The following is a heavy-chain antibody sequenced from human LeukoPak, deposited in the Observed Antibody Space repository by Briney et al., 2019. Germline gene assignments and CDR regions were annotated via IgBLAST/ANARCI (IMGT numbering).Heavy chain of an antibody. J-gene: IGHJ3*02. Sequence: GASVKVSCKASGYTFTGYYMHWVRQAPGQGLEWMGWINPNSGGTNYAQKFQGRVTMTRDTSINTAYMELSRVISDDTAVYYCVSDVVGATLVDAFDIWGQGTMVTVSS. D-gene: IGHD1-26*01. CDR3: VSDVVGATLVDAFDI. CDR2: INPNSGGT. CDR1: GYTFTGYY. V-gene: IGHV1-2*02.